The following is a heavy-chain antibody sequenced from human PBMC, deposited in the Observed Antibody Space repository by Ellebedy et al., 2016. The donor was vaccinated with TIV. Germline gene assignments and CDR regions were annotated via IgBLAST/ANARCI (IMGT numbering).Heavy chain of an antibody. CDR1: GGSIYGSGYS. Sequence: ETLSLTCTVSGGSIYGSGYSWSWIRQPPGTALEWLAHIFSNDEKSYSTSLKSRLTISKDTSKSQVVLTMTNMDPVDTATCYCARIGGYSYGLPFDYWGQGTLVTVSS. CDR2: IFSNDEK. V-gene: IGHV2-26*01. D-gene: IGHD5-18*01. J-gene: IGHJ4*02. CDR3: ARIGGYSYGLPFDY.